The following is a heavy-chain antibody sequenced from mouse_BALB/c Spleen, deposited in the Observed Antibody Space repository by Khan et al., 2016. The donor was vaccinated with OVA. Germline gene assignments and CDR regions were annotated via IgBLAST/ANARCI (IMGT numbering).Heavy chain of an antibody. CDR2: IWSAGGT. Sequence: QVQLKESGPDLVAPSQCLSITCTVSGFSFTSYAIHWVRQPPGKGLEWLVVIWSAGGTTYYSAIKSRLSISKAKTKSKVFLKINRSQTDDTAKYYCAGHQFTLSMDSWGQGTSVTVSS. CDR3: AGHQFTLSMDS. CDR1: GFSFTSYA. J-gene: IGHJ4*01. V-gene: IGHV2-6-2*01.